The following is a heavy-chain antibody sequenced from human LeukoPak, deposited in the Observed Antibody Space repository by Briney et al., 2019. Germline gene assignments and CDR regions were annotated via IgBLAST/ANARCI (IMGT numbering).Heavy chain of an antibody. J-gene: IGHJ3*02. CDR3: AKDRHYYGSGHAFDI. CDR2: ISGSGGST. CDR1: GFTFSSYA. V-gene: IGHV3-23*01. D-gene: IGHD3-10*01. Sequence: PGGSLGLSCAASGFTFSSYAMSWVRQAPGKGLEWVSAISGSGGSTYYADSVKGRFTISRDNSKNTLYLQMNSLRAEDTAVYYCAKDRHYYGSGHAFDIWGQGTMVTVSS.